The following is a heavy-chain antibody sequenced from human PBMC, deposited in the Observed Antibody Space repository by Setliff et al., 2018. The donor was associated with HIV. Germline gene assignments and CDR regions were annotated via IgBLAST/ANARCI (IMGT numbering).Heavy chain of an antibody. D-gene: IGHD3-22*01. CDR2: IQYSDSS. V-gene: IGHV4-59*01. J-gene: IGHJ3*01. Sequence: KTSETLSLTCTVSGGSMSNYYWSWIRQPPGKRLEWIASIQYSDSSHYNPSLQSRDTISVDTSTKQFSLYLSSVNETDTAVYYCARSGYTSGFYWVFGAFGVWGQGKLVTVS. CDR1: GGSMSNYY. CDR3: ARSGYTSGFYWVFGAFGV.